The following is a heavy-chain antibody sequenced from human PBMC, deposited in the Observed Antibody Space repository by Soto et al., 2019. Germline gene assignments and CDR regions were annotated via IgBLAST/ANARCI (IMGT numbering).Heavy chain of an antibody. Sequence: SAKVSCKACGGTFRSYAITCVLQATGQGLEWMGGIIPIFGTANYAQTFQGRVTTTADESTSTAYMELSSLRSGDTAVYYCARDLDIVVVLAAIHDDWFDPWGQGTMVTVSS. V-gene: IGHV1-69*13. CDR1: GGTFRSYA. J-gene: IGHJ5*02. CDR3: ARDLDIVVVLAAIHDDWFDP. CDR2: IIPIFGTA. D-gene: IGHD2-2*02.